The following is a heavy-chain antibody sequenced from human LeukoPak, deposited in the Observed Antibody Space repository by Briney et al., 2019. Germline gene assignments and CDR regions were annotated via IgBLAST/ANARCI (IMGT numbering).Heavy chain of an antibody. CDR3: ARVAGSTNWFDP. J-gene: IGHJ5*02. V-gene: IGHV1-8*01. Sequence: ASVKVSCKASGYTFTSYDIKWVRQATGQGLEWMGWMNPNSGNTGYAQKFQGRVTMTRNTSISTAYMELSSLRSEDTAVYYCARVAGSTNWFDPWGQGTLVTVSS. CDR2: MNPNSGNT. D-gene: IGHD1-1*01. CDR1: GYTFTSYD.